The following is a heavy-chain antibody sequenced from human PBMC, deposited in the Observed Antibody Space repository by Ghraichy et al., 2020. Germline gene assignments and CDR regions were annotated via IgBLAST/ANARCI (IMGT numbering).Heavy chain of an antibody. CDR2: INPNSGGT. CDR1: GYTFTGYY. J-gene: IGHJ6*02. CDR3: ARASRGARGGAVFYYGMDV. V-gene: IGHV1-2*02. D-gene: IGHD3-16*01. Sequence: ASVKVSCKASGYTFTGYYMHWVRQAPGQGLEWMGWINPNSGGTNYAQKFQGRVTMTRDTSISTAYMELSRLRSDDTAVYYCARASRGARGGAVFYYGMDVWGQGTTVTVSS.